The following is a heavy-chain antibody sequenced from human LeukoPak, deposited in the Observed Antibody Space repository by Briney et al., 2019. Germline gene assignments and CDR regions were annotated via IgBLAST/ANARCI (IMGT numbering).Heavy chain of an antibody. V-gene: IGHV3-23*01. CDR1: GFAFSVYA. D-gene: IGHD6-19*01. CDR3: AKPISGGLAVTADWFHP. CDR2: ITANSGTT. Sequence: GGSLRLSCAASGFAFSVYAMSWLRQPPGKGLEWVSTITANSGTTSYAASVRGRFSLSRDNSKNTLYLQLNTLRAEDTATYYCAKPISGGLAVTADWFHPWGQGTLVVVSS. J-gene: IGHJ5*01.